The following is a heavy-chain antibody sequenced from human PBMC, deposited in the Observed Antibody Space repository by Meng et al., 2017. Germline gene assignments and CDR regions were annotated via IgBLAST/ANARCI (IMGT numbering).Heavy chain of an antibody. CDR1: GFTFSSYA. Sequence: GGSLRLSCAASGFTFSSYAMSWVRQAPGKGLEWVSAISGSGGSTYYADSVKGRFTTARDNAENSLYLQMNSLRVEDTAVYYCARYSVVSTLRADYWGRGTLVTVSS. CDR2: ISGSGGST. D-gene: IGHD2-2*01. CDR3: ARYSVVSTLRADY. J-gene: IGHJ4*02. V-gene: IGHV3-23*01.